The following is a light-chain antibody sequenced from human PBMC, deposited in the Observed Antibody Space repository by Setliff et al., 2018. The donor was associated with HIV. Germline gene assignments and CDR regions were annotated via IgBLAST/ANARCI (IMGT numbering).Light chain of an antibody. CDR3: SSYTGSTVI. V-gene: IGLV2-8*01. Sequence: VLTQPPSASGSPGQSVTISCSGTSSDVGGYNFVSWYQQQPGKAPKLMTYEVNKRPSGVPDRFSGSKSGNTASLTVSGLQAEDEADYYCSSYTGSTVIFGGGTKVTVL. CDR1: SSDVGGYNF. J-gene: IGLJ2*01. CDR2: EVN.